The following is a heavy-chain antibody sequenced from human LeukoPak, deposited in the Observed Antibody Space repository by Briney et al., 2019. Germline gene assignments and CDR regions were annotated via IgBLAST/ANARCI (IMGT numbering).Heavy chain of an antibody. CDR3: ARDGVMYDYDSSGCSDY. D-gene: IGHD3-22*01. Sequence: APLKVSCKASGYTFTGYYMHCVRQAPGQGLEWMGWINPHSGGTNYAQKFQGRVTMTRDTSISTASKELSRLRCNDTAVYYCARDGVMYDYDSSGCSDYWGQGTLVTVSS. CDR2: INPHSGGT. J-gene: IGHJ4*02. CDR1: GYTFTGYY. V-gene: IGHV1-2*02.